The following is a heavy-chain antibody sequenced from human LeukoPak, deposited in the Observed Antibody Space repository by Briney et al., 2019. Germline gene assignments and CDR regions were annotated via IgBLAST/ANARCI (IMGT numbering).Heavy chain of an antibody. CDR3: AREVGIRGHFDF. J-gene: IGHJ4*02. CDR2: INPSGGNT. CDR1: GYTFTSYA. V-gene: IGHV1-46*01. Sequence: ASVKVSCKASGYTFTSYAMNWVRQAPGQGLEWMGIINPSGGNTGNAQKFQGRVTMTRDTSTSTVYMELRGLSSEDTAVYYCAREVGIRGHFDFWGRGTPVTVSS. D-gene: IGHD1-26*01.